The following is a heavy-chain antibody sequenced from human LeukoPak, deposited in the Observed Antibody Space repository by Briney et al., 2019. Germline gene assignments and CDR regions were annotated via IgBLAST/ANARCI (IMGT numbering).Heavy chain of an antibody. CDR1: GYTFTGYY. Sequence: ASVKVSCKASGYTFTGYYMHWVRQAPGQGLEWMGWINPNSGGTNYAQKCQGRVTMTRDTSISTAYMELRSLRSDDTAVYYCARDYYDSSGYYPHDAFDIWGQGTMVTVSS. CDR2: INPNSGGT. J-gene: IGHJ3*02. V-gene: IGHV1-2*02. CDR3: ARDYYDSSGYYPHDAFDI. D-gene: IGHD3-22*01.